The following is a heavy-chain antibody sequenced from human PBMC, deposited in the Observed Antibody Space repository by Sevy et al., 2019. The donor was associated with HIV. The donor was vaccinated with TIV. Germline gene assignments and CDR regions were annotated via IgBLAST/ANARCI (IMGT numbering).Heavy chain of an antibody. J-gene: IGHJ4*02. CDR2: VDPNIGGT. V-gene: IGHV1-2*02. CDR3: ARSVYGSGTYLNDY. CDR1: GYTFTGYY. Sequence: ASVKVSCKASGYTFTGYYVHWVRQAPGQGLEWMGWVDPNIGGTNYGQKFQGRVTMTSDTSISTAYMGLSGLRSDDTAVYYCARSVYGSGTYLNDYWGQGTLVTVSS. D-gene: IGHD3-10*01.